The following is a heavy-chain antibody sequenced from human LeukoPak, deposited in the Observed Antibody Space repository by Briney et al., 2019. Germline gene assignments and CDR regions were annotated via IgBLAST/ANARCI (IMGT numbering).Heavy chain of an antibody. V-gene: IGHV1-2*02. J-gene: IGHJ4*02. Sequence: ASVKVSCKASGYTFTGYYMHWVRQAPGQGLEWMGWINPNSGGTDYAQKFLGRVTMTRDTSISTAYMELSRLRSDDTAVYYCARGPHWDPHFDYWGQGTLVTVSS. CDR3: ARGPHWDPHFDY. CDR1: GYTFTGYY. D-gene: IGHD7-27*01. CDR2: INPNSGGT.